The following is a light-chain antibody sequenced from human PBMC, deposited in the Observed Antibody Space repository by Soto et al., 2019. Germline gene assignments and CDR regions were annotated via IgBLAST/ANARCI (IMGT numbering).Light chain of an antibody. CDR2: AAS. V-gene: IGKV1-9*01. CDR3: QQLNIYPLT. Sequence: DIQLTQSPSFLSASVGDRVTITCRASQGISSYLAWYQQKPGKAPKLLIYAASTLQSGVPSRFSGSGSGTEFTLTISSLQPEAFAPYYCQQLNIYPLTFGGGKKVEIK. CDR1: QGISSY. J-gene: IGKJ4*01.